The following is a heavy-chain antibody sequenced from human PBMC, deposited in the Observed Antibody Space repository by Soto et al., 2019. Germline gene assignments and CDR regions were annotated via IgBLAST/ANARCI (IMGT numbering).Heavy chain of an antibody. J-gene: IGHJ6*02. CDR3: ARAPLHDFWRGYYSRTTMDG. V-gene: IGHV1-18*01. CDR1: GYTFTSYG. CDR2: IIAYNCNT. Sequence: QVQLVQSGAEVKKPGASVKVSCKASGYTFTSYGISWVRQAPGQGLEWMGWIIAYNCNTNYAQKLQGRVTMTTDTSTSTAYMEMRSLRSDDTAVYYCARAPLHDFWRGYYSRTTMDGWGQGTTVTVSS. D-gene: IGHD3-3*01.